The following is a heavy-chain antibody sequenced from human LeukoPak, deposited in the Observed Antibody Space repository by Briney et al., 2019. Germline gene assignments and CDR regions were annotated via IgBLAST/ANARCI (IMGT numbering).Heavy chain of an antibody. CDR1: GYSFTTYW. D-gene: IGHD3-10*01. V-gene: IGHV5-51*01. CDR2: IYPGDSDT. J-gene: IGHJ4*02. CDR3: ARLTRKGIYYYGSGTPFDY. Sequence: GESLKISCKGSGYSFTTYWIGWVRQMPGKGLEWMGIIYPGDSDTRYSPSFQGQVTISADKSISTAYLQWSSLKASDTAMYYCARLTRKGIYYYGSGTPFDYWGQGTLVTVSS.